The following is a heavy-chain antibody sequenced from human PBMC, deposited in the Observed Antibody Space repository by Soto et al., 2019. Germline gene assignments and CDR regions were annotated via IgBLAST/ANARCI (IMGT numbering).Heavy chain of an antibody. CDR3: ARTPWDGYTGYYFDY. Sequence: QVQLQESGPGLVKPSGTLSLTCAVSGGSISTSNCWSWFRRPPGKGRGWIGEIYHSGSTNYNPSLKSRVTTSVDKSKNQFSLKLSSVTAADTAVYSCARTPWDGYTGYYFDYWGQGTLVTVSS. J-gene: IGHJ4*02. CDR1: GGSISTSNC. D-gene: IGHD5-18*01. V-gene: IGHV4-4*02. CDR2: IYHSGST.